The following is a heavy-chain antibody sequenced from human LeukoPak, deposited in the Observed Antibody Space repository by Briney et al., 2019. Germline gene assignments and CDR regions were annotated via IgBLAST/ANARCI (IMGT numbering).Heavy chain of an antibody. CDR3: AQSPEYGGSPWDY. V-gene: IGHV5-51*01. D-gene: IGHD1-26*01. CDR2: IYPGDSDT. Sequence: GESLKISCKGSGYSFTSYWIGWVRQMPGKGLEWMGIIYPGDSDTRYSSSFQGQVTISADKSISTAYLQWSSLKASDTAMYYCAQSPEYGGSPWDYWGQGTLVTVFS. CDR1: GYSFTSYW. J-gene: IGHJ4*02.